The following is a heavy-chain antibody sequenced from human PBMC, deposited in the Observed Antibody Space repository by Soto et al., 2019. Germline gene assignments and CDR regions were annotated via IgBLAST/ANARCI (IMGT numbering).Heavy chain of an antibody. V-gene: IGHV3-23*04. CDR1: GFTFSSYA. J-gene: IGHJ6*02. CDR3: VKGMASGDFGMDV. CDR2: ISGTS. D-gene: IGHD6-13*01. Sequence: EVQLVESGGGLVQPGGSLRLSCAASGFTFSSYAMNWVRQAPGKGLEWVSGISGTSYYADSVKGRFTISRDHSKNTVFLQMNSLRAEDTAVYYCVKGMASGDFGMDVWGQGTTVTVSS.